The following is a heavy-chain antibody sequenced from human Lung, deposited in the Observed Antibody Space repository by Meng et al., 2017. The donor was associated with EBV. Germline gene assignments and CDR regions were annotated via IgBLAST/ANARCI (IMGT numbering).Heavy chain of an antibody. V-gene: IGHV7-4-1*02. J-gene: IGHJ4*02. CDR3: ARETLGYCSSTSCYIGPPDY. CDR2: INTDTGKP. D-gene: IGHD2-2*01. CDR1: GDIFSRYS. Sequence: QVQLVQSGSELKKPGASVKVSCEASGDIFSRYSMHWVRQAPGQGLEWMGCINTDTGKPTYAQGFTGRFVFSLDTSVSAAYLQISSLKAEDTAVYYCARETLGYCSSTSCYIGPPDYWGQGTLVTVSS.